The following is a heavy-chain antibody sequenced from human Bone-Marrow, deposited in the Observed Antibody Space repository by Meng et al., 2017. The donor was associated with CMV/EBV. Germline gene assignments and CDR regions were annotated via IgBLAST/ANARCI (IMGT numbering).Heavy chain of an antibody. Sequence: ASVKVSCKASGYTFTGYYMHWVRQAPGQGLEWMGWINPNSGGTNYAQKFQGRVTMTRDTSISTAYMELSRLRSDDTAVYYCARYPRNIAVDPRFDDWGQGTLVTVSS. CDR3: ARYPRNIAVDPRFDD. D-gene: IGHD6-19*01. CDR2: INPNSGGT. V-gene: IGHV1-2*02. J-gene: IGHJ4*02. CDR1: GYTFTGYY.